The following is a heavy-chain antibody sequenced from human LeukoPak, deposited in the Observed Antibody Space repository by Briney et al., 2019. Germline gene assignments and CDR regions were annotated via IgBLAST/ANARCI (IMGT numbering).Heavy chain of an antibody. CDR3: ARAFTYYYGSGSYYAHYYYYYMDV. V-gene: IGHV3-48*01. Sequence: GGSLRLSCAGSGFTFSDYSMNWVRQAPGKGLEWLSYISSRSSTIYYADSVKGRLTIARDNAKNSLYLQMNSLRAEDTAVYYCARAFTYYYGSGSYYAHYYYYYMDVWGKGTTVTVSS. D-gene: IGHD3-10*01. J-gene: IGHJ6*03. CDR1: GFTFSDYS. CDR2: ISSRSSTI.